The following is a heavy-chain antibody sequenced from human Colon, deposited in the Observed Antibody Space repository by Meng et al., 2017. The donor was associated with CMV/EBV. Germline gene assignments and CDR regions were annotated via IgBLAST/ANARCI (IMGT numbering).Heavy chain of an antibody. Sequence: GESLKISCTASGFTFSSYEMNWVRQAPGKGLESVSYISSSDNTIYYADSVKGRFTISRDNAKNSLFLQMNSLRAEDTAVYYCARDKTFDFWSGPPLYYNGMDVWGQGTTVTVSS. CDR3: ARDKTFDFWSGPPLYYNGMDV. D-gene: IGHD3-3*01. V-gene: IGHV3-48*03. J-gene: IGHJ6*02. CDR1: GFTFSSYE. CDR2: ISSSDNTI.